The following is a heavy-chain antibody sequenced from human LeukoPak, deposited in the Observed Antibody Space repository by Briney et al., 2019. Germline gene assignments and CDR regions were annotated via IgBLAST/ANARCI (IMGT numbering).Heavy chain of an antibody. V-gene: IGHV3-30*18. CDR1: GFTFSSYG. J-gene: IGHJ4*02. CDR3: AKPPLLETVSTMY. CDR2: ISDDGSNK. D-gene: IGHD5/OR15-5a*01. Sequence: GGSLRLSCAASGFTFSSYGMHWVRQAPGKRPEWVAVISDDGSNKYYADFVKGRFTISRDNSENTLYLQLNSLRAEDTAVYYCAKPPLLETVSTMYWGQGTLVTVSS.